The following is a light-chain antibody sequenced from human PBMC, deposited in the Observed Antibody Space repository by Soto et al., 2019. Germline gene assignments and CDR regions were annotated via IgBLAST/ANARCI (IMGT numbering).Light chain of an antibody. V-gene: IGLV2-14*01. J-gene: IGLJ1*01. CDR3: CSYKSISTYV. CDR2: VVS. Sequence: QSVLTQPASVSGSPGQSIAISCTGTSSDVGGYNYVSWHQQHPGKAPKVLISVVSKRPSGVSNRFSGSKSGNTASLTISGLQAEDEADYYCCSYKSISTYVFGTGTKLTVL. CDR1: SSDVGGYNY.